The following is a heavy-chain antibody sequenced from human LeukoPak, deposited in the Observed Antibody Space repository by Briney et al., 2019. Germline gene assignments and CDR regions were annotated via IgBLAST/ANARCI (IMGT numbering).Heavy chain of an antibody. J-gene: IGHJ4*02. V-gene: IGHV3-7*01. CDR2: INQDGSEK. D-gene: IGHD3-3*01. CDR1: GFTSTTNW. CDR3: ARDRITDFWSGYYTNYFDY. Sequence: GGSLRLSCAASGFTSTTNWMTWVRQAPGKGLEWVATINQDGSEKYYVDSVKGRFTISRDNAKNSLFLQMNSLRAEDTAVYYCARDRITDFWSGYYTNYFDYWGQGTLVTVSS.